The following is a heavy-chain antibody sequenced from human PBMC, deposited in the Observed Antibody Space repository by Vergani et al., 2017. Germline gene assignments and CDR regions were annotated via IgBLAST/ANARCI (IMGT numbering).Heavy chain of an antibody. V-gene: IGHV1-3*04. J-gene: IGHJ6*02. CDR3: ARDLQETIPRYCSSTSCPIRYYYYGMDV. CDR2: INTGNGNT. D-gene: IGHD2-2*01. Sequence: QVQLVQSGAEVKKPGASVKVSCKASGYTFTSYAMHWVRQAPGQRLEWMGWINTGNGNTKYSQKFQGRVTITRDTSESTAYMELSILRSEDTAVYYCARDLQETIPRYCSSTSCPIRYYYYGMDVWGQGTTVTVSS. CDR1: GYTFTSYA.